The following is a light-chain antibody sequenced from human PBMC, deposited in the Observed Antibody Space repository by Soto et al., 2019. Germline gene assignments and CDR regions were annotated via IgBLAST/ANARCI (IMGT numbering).Light chain of an antibody. CDR3: QHYQRYSEA. Sequence: DIQMTQSPSTLSGSVGARVTITCRASQTISSWVAWYQQKPGKAPKLLIYKASTLKSGVPSRFSGSGAGTEFNLTISSLQPDDFATYYCQHYQRYSEAFGQGTKVELQ. CDR1: QTISSW. J-gene: IGKJ1*01. CDR2: KAS. V-gene: IGKV1-5*03.